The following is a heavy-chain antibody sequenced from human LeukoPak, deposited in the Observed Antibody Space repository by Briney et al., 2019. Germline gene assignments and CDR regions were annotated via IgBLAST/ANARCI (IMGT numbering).Heavy chain of an antibody. J-gene: IGHJ4*02. Sequence: GGSLRLSCAASGFTFSSYAINWVRQAPGKGLEWVSAISGSGGSTYYADSVKGRFTISRDNSKNTLYLQMNSLRAEDTAVYYCAKITVTTIGRNDYWGQGTLVTVSS. V-gene: IGHV3-23*01. D-gene: IGHD4-11*01. CDR2: ISGSGGST. CDR3: AKITVTTIGRNDY. CDR1: GFTFSSYA.